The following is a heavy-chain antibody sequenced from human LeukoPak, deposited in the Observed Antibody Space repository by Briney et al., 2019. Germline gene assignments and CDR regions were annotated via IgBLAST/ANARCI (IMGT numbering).Heavy chain of an antibody. CDR1: GFTFRSYG. V-gene: IGHV3-30*18. CDR3: AKGVDIVAPKYD. Sequence: GGSLRLSCAASGFTFRSYGMHWVRQAPGKGLEWVAVISYDGSNKYYADSVKGRFTISRDNSKNTLYLQMNSLRAEDTAVYYCAKGVDIVAPKYDWGQGTLVTVSS. D-gene: IGHD5-12*01. CDR2: ISYDGSNK. J-gene: IGHJ4*02.